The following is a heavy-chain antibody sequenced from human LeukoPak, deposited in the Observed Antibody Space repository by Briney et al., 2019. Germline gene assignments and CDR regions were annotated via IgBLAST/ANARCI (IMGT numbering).Heavy chain of an antibody. V-gene: IGHV3-21*01. J-gene: IGHJ5*02. CDR3: ARDPRSVVVPAAMDWFDP. Sequence: GRSLTPSRPPSGPSFISHSMNSVRHAPGKGLGLVSSISSRSSYIYYADSVKGRFPISRDKAKISLYPQMNSLRAEDTAVYYCARDPRSVVVPAAMDWFDPWGQGTLVTVSS. D-gene: IGHD2-2*01. CDR1: GPSFISHS. CDR2: ISSRSSYI.